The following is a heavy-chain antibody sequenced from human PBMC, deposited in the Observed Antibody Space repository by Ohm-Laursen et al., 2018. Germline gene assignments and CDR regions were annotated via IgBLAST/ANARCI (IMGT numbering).Heavy chain of an antibody. CDR3: TRGYSSSSPYGLH. V-gene: IGHV3-49*04. J-gene: IGHJ1*01. CDR2: IRSKAYGGTT. D-gene: IGHD4-11*01. CDR1: GFTFGDYA. Sequence: SLRLSCTASGFTFGDYAMSWVRQAPGWGLEWVSFIRSKAYGGTTEYAASVKGRFTISRDDSKRIVYLQMNSLKTEDTAVYYCTRGYSSSSPYGLHWGQSTLVTVSS.